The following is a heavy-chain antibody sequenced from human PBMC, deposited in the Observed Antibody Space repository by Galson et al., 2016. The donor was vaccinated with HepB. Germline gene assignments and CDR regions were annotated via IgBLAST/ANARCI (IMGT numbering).Heavy chain of an antibody. J-gene: IGHJ5*02. Sequence: SETLSLTCTVSGGSITYYYWTWIRQPPGKGLEWIGSIYYSGSTNYNPSLKSRVTLSVDTSKNQFSLKLSSVTAADTAVYYCASYRIAVAGSRGYQWINPWGQGTLVTVSS. V-gene: IGHV4-59*01. D-gene: IGHD6-19*01. CDR1: GGSITYYY. CDR3: ASYRIAVAGSRGYQWINP. CDR2: IYYSGST.